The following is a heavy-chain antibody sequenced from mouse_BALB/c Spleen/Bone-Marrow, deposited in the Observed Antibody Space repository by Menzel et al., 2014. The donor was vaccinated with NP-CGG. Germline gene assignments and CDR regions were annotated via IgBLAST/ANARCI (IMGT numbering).Heavy chain of an antibody. D-gene: IGHD1-1*01. V-gene: IGHV1-69*01. Sequence: QVQLQQPGAELEMPGASVKMSCKASGYTFTDYWMHWVKQRPGQGLEWIGAIDTSDSYTSYNQKFKGKATLTVDESSSTAYTQLSSLTSEDSAVYYCARDYYGRGWYFDVWGAGTTVTVSS. CDR3: ARDYYGRGWYFDV. CDR1: GYTFTDYW. J-gene: IGHJ1*01. CDR2: IDTSDSYT.